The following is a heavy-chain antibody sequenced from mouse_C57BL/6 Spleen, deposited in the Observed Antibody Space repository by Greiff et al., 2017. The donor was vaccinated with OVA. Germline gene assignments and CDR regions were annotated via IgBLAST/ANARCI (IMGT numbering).Heavy chain of an antibody. CDR2: IDPETGGT. Sequence: LQESGAELVRPGASVTLSCKASGYTFTDYEMHWVKQTPVHGLEWIGAIDPETGGTAYNQKFKGKAILTADKSSSTAYMELRSLTSEDSAVYYCTRREGYGYSNHRPFDYWGQGTTLTVSS. CDR1: GYTFTDYE. J-gene: IGHJ2*01. V-gene: IGHV1-15*01. CDR3: TRREGYGYSNHRPFDY. D-gene: IGHD2-5*01.